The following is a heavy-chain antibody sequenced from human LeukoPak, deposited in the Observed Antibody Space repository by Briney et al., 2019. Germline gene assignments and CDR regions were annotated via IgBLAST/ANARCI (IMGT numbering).Heavy chain of an antibody. D-gene: IGHD3-22*01. CDR1: GGSFSGYY. CDR2: IIYDGSS. J-gene: IGHJ4*02. V-gene: IGHV4-34*01. CDR3: ARGRYYCDSSGAFY. Sequence: PSETLSLTCAVHGGSFSGYYWCWIRHPPGKGLGWIGEIIYDGSSNYHPSIMSRVSMSVDTSKNQFYLKMTSVTAADTAVYYCARGRYYCDSSGAFYGGQGTRVTVS.